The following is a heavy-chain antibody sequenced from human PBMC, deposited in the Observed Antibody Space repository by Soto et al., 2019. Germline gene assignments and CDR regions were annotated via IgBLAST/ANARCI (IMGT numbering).Heavy chain of an antibody. CDR1: GFSFRNYD. D-gene: IGHD1-26*01. CDR3: ARAYLGRLPRRADYYYAMDV. V-gene: IGHV3-13*05. J-gene: IGHJ6*02. CDR2: LGAARDP. Sequence: EVQLVESGGGSVQPGGSLRLSCAASGFSFRNYDMRWVRQRKGKGLEWVSALGAARDPYYVGSVKGRFSVSRDNAQNSFFLQMNNLRVDDTAVYFCARAYLGRLPRRADYYYAMDVWGRGTTVTVSS.